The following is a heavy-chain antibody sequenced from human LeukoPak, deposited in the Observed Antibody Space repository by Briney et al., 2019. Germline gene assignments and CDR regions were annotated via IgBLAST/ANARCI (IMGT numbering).Heavy chain of an antibody. CDR3: ARAVGWSAILSPDYYGMDV. V-gene: IGHV3-21*01. D-gene: IGHD2-2*01. CDR1: GFTFSSYS. J-gene: IGHJ6*02. CDR2: ISSSSSYI. Sequence: GGSLRLSCAASGFTFSSYSMNWVRQAPGKGLEWASSISSSSSYIYYADSVKGRFTISRDNAKNSLYLQMNSLRAEDTAVYYCARAVGWSAILSPDYYGMDVWGQGTTVTVSS.